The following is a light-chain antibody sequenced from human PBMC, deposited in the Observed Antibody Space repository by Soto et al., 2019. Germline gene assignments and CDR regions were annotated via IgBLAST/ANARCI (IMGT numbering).Light chain of an antibody. J-gene: IGKJ2*01. CDR1: QDISNY. CDR2: DAS. Sequence: DIPMTQSPSSLSASVGDRVTITCQASQDISNYLHWYQQKPGKAPKLLIYDASNLETGVPSRFSGSGSGTDFTFTISSLQPEDIATYYCQQYDNLPYTFGQGTKLEIK. CDR3: QQYDNLPYT. V-gene: IGKV1-33*01.